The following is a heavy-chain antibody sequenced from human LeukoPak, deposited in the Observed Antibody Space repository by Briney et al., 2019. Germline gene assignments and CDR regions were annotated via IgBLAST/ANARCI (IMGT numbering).Heavy chain of an antibody. Sequence: ASVKVSFKASGYTFTSYGITWVRQAPGQGLEWMGWITAYNGDTNYAQKFQGRVTVTTDTSTSTAYMELRSLRSDDTAMYYCARGGNSNPCDYWGQGTLVSVTS. D-gene: IGHD4-23*01. CDR3: ARGGNSNPCDY. CDR2: ITAYNGDT. V-gene: IGHV1-18*01. J-gene: IGHJ4*02. CDR1: GYTFTSYG.